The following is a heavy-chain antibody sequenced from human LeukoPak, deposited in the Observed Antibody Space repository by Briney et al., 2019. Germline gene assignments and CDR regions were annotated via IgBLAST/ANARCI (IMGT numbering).Heavy chain of an antibody. Sequence: ASVKVSCKASGGTFSSYAISWVRQAPGQGLEWMGWINPNSGGTNYAQKFQGRVTMTRDTSISTAYMELSRLRSDDTAVYYCARVNYGDAGAFDIWGQGTMVTVSS. CDR1: GGTFSSYA. D-gene: IGHD4-17*01. CDR3: ARVNYGDAGAFDI. J-gene: IGHJ3*02. V-gene: IGHV1-2*02. CDR2: INPNSGGT.